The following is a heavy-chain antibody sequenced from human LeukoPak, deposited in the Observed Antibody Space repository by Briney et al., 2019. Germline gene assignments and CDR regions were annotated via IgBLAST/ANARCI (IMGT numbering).Heavy chain of an antibody. Sequence: GGSLRLSCAASGFTFSSYGMHWVRQAPGKGLEWVAVISYDGSNKYYADSVKGRFTISRDNSKNTLYLQMNSLRAEDTAVYYCAKEGRYYGQLDYWGQGTVVTVSS. J-gene: IGHJ4*02. D-gene: IGHD3-10*01. CDR2: ISYDGSNK. CDR3: AKEGRYYGQLDY. CDR1: GFTFSSYG. V-gene: IGHV3-30*18.